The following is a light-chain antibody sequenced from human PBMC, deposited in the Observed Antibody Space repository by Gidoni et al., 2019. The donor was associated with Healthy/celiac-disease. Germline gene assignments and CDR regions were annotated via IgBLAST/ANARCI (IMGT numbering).Light chain of an antibody. J-gene: IGLJ2*01. V-gene: IGLV2-14*03. Sequence: QSALTQPASVSGSPGQSITISCTGTSSDVGGYNYVSWYQQHPGKAPNLMIYDVSNRPSGVSNRFSGSKSGNTASLTISGPQAEDEADYYCSSYTSSSTLGVFGGGTKLTVL. CDR2: DVS. CDR3: SSYTSSSTLGV. CDR1: SSDVGGYNY.